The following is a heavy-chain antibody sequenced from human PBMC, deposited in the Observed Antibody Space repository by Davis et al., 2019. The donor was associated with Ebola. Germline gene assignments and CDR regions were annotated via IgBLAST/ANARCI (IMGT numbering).Heavy chain of an antibody. CDR2: IRSKANSYAT. Sequence: GGSLRLSCAASGFTFSGSAMHWVRQASGKGLEWVGRIRSKANSYATAYAASVKGRFTVSRDDSKNTAYLQMNSLKTEDTAVYYCTYTVTYVDYWGQETLVTVSS. D-gene: IGHD4-17*01. V-gene: IGHV3-73*01. CDR3: TYTVTYVDY. J-gene: IGHJ4*02. CDR1: GFTFSGSA.